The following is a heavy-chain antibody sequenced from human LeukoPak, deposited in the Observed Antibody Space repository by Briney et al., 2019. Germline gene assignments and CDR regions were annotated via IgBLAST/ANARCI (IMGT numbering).Heavy chain of an antibody. V-gene: IGHV1-46*01. CDR1: GYTFTSYY. D-gene: IGHD2-21*02. CDR2: INPSGGST. CDR3: ARVGDQSCGGDCYSIDY. J-gene: IGHJ4*02. Sequence: ASVKVSCKASGYTFTSYYMHWVRQAPGQGLEWMGIINPSGGSTSYAQKFQGRVTMTRDTSTSTVYMELSSLRSEDTAVYYCARVGDQSCGGDCYSIDYWGQGTLVTVSS.